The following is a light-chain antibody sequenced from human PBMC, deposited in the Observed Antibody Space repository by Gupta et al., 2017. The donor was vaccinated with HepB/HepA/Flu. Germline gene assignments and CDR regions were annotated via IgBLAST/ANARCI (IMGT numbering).Light chain of an antibody. CDR3: AAVYDIRNGWV. J-gene: IGLJ3*02. Sequence: QSVLPQPPSASGTPGPRVTISCSGSSSNIGSNTVHWYQQRPGTAPKLLIYSNNQRHSGVPDRFSGSKSGTSAAVAISRLQAEDEADYYCAAVYDIRNGWVFGGGTKLTVL. CDR1: SSNIGSNT. CDR2: SNN. V-gene: IGLV1-44*01.